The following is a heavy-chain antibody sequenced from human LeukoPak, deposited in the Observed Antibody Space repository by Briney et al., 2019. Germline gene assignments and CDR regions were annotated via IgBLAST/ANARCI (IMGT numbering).Heavy chain of an antibody. D-gene: IGHD5-18*01. CDR2: ISAYNGDT. CDR3: ARSTAMVGSNWFDP. Sequence: ASVKVSCKASGYIFSTYGINWVRQAPGQGLEWMGWISAYNGDTNYAQNVQDRVTMTTDTSTSTAYMELRSLRSDDTAVYYCARSTAMVGSNWFDPWGQGTLVTVSS. CDR1: GYIFSTYG. V-gene: IGHV1-18*01. J-gene: IGHJ5*02.